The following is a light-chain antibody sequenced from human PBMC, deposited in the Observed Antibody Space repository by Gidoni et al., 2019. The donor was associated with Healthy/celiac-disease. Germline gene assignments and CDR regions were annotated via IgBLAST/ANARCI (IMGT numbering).Light chain of an antibody. Sequence: DIQMTQSPSTLSASVGDRVTITCRASQSISSWLAWYQQKPGKAPKLLIYKASSLESGVPSRFSGSGSGTEFTLTISSLQPDDFATYYCHSHTFXQXTKVEIK. V-gene: IGKV1-5*03. J-gene: IGKJ1*01. CDR3: HSHT. CDR2: KAS. CDR1: QSISSW.